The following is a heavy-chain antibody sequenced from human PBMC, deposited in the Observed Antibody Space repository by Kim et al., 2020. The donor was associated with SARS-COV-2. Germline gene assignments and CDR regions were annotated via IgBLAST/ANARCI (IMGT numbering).Heavy chain of an antibody. J-gene: IGHJ3*02. CDR3: ARGMIAAAGDDAFDI. CDR2: INPNIFNT. Sequence: ASVKVSCNASLYTFTIYYINFFLHSTLQFLYFILFINPNIFNTFYSHNFHVRVTMTINTSISTAYMELSSLRSEDTAVYYCARGMIAAAGDDAFDIWGQGTMVTVSS. CDR1: LYTFTIYY. V-gene: IGHV1-8*01. D-gene: IGHD6-13*01.